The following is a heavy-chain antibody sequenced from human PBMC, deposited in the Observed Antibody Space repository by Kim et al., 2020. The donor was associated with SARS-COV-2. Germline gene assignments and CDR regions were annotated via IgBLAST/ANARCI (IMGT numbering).Heavy chain of an antibody. Sequence: DYAASVKSRIVINRDTSKNQFSLQLNSVTPEDTAIYYCVSARGGNWHYDVWGRGTLVTVSS. D-gene: IGHD3-3*01. V-gene: IGHV6-1*01. J-gene: IGHJ2*01. CDR3: VSARGGNWHYDV.